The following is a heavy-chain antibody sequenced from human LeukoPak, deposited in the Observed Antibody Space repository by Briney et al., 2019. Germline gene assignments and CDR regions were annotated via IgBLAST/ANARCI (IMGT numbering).Heavy chain of an antibody. D-gene: IGHD2-21*02. V-gene: IGHV3-30-3*01. CDR1: GFTFSSYF. CDR2: IASDGSHT. J-gene: IGHJ3*02. Sequence: GGSLRLSCAASGFTFSSYFMHWVRQAPGKGLEWVADIASDGSHTFYVESVKGRFTISRDNSKNTLYLQMNSLGPEDTAVYFCARERQDTVIHSGAFDIWGQGTMVTVSS. CDR3: ARERQDTVIHSGAFDI.